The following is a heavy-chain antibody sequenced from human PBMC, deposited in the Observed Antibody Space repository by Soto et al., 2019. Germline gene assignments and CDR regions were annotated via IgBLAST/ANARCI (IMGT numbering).Heavy chain of an antibody. CDR1: GGSISSYY. Sequence: SETLSLTCTVFGGSISSYYWSWIRQPAGKGLEWIGRINNSGRTNYNPSLRSRVTMSVDTSKNQLSLKLTSVTAADTAVYYCARVKLAGRGGFDYWGLGTLVTVSS. CDR2: INNSGRT. J-gene: IGHJ4*02. D-gene: IGHD2-15*01. V-gene: IGHV4-4*07. CDR3: ARVKLAGRGGFDY.